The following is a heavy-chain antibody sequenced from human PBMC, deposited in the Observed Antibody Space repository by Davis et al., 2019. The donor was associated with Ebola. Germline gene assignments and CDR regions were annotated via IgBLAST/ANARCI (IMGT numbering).Heavy chain of an antibody. V-gene: IGHV5-51*01. CDR2: IYPGDSDT. J-gene: IGHJ3*02. CDR1: GYGFTNYW. CDR3: ARLIIQTFGSFDI. D-gene: IGHD3-10*01. Sequence: GESLKISCKGSGYGFTNYWIGWVRQMPGKGLEWMGIIYPGDSDTRYSPSFQGQVTISVDTSINTAFLQWSSLKASDTAMYYCARLIIQTFGSFDIWGQGTMVTVSS.